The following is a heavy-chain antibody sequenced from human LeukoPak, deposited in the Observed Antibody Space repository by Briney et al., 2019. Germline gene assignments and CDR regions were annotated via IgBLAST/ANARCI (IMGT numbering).Heavy chain of an antibody. CDR2: ISGSGDNT. CDR3: AKASVWTMVRVVSYFDE. V-gene: IGHV3-23*01. J-gene: IGHJ4*02. CDR1: GFTFSSYA. D-gene: IGHD3-10*01. Sequence: GGSLRLSCAASGFTFSSYAMSWVRQAPGKGLEWVSAISGSGDNTWYGDSVKGRFTISRDNSKKTLDLQMHSLRAEDTAVYYCAKASVWTMVRVVSYFDEWGQGIQVTVSS.